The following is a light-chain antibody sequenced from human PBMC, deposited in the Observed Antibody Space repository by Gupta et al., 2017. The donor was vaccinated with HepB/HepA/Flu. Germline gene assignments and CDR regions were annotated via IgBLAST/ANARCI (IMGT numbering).Light chain of an antibody. CDR2: DAS. Sequence: IIMTQSPGTLSLSPGERATLSCRASQSVSIYLAWYQQRPGQAPRLLIYDASKRATGIPDKFSGSGSGTDFTLTSSGLEPEDFALYYWQQRTDSHTFGGGTKVEI. J-gene: IGKJ4*01. V-gene: IGKV3D-11*02. CDR3: QQRTDSHT. CDR1: QSVSIY.